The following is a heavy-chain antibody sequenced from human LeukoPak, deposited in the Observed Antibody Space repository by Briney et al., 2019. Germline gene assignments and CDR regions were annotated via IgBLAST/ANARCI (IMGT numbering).Heavy chain of an antibody. CDR1: GGSISNYY. D-gene: IGHD5-18*01. CDR2: IYYSGST. Sequence: SETLSLTCTVPGGSISNYYWSWIRQPPGERLEWIGSIYYSGSTTYSPSLKSRVTISVDTSKNQFSLKLSSVTAADTAVYYCVRVGSYGLIDYWGQGTLVTVSS. CDR3: VRVGSYGLIDY. V-gene: IGHV4-59*01. J-gene: IGHJ4*02.